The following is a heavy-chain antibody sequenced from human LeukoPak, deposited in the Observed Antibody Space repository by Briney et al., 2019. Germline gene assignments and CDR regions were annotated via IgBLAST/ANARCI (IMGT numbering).Heavy chain of an antibody. J-gene: IGHJ4*02. CDR1: GFTFSSYG. CDR2: IWYDGSNK. Sequence: GGSLRLSCAASGFTFSSYGMHWVRQAPGKGLEWVAVIWYDGSNKYYADSVKGRFTISRDNSKNTLYLQMNSLRAEDTAMYYCGPDDYGDYVPPWLGGQGTLVTVSS. V-gene: IGHV3-33*01. D-gene: IGHD4-17*01. CDR3: GPDDYGDYVPPWL.